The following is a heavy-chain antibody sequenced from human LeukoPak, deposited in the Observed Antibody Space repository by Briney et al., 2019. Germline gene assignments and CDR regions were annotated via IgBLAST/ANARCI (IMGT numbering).Heavy chain of an antibody. CDR1: GFTFSNYG. J-gene: IGHJ4*02. CDR3: AKDRRYGSGWPLHFDY. CDR2: IHYDENSK. Sequence: GGSLRLSCAASGFTFSNYGMHWVRQAPGKGLEWVTFIHYDENSKYYADSVKGRFTISRDNSKNTVYLEMSSLRAEDTAVYYCAKDRRYGSGWPLHFDYWGQGTLVTVSS. V-gene: IGHV3-30*02. D-gene: IGHD6-19*01.